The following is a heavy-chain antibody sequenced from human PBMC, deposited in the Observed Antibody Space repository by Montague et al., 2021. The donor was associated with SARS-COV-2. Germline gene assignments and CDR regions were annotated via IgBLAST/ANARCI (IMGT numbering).Heavy chain of an antibody. CDR2: IYYSGST. V-gene: IGHV4-39*01. CDR3: ARHALGYFDWLTEGYFDY. D-gene: IGHD3-9*01. J-gene: IGHJ4*02. CDR1: GGSISSSSYY. Sequence: SETLSLTCTVSGGSISSSSYYWGWIRQPPGKGLEWIGSIYYSGSTYYNPSLKSRVTISVDTSKNQFSLKLSSVTAADTAVYYCARHALGYFDWLTEGYFDYWGQGTLVTVSS.